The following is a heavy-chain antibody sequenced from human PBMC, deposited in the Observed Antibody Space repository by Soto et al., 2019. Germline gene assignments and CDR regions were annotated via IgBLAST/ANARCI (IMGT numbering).Heavy chain of an antibody. V-gene: IGHV1-69*05. Sequence: ASVKVSCKASGGTFSSYAISWVRQAPGQGLEWMGGINPINGTANYAQKFQGRVTISRDTSASTAYMELSSLRSEDTTVYFCVRAGSGWSFDYWGQGTLVTVSS. J-gene: IGHJ4*02. CDR3: VRAGSGWSFDY. D-gene: IGHD6-19*01. CDR1: GGTFSSYA. CDR2: INPINGTA.